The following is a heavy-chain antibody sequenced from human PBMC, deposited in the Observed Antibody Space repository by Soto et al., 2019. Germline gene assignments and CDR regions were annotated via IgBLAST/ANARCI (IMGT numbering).Heavy chain of an antibody. Sequence: EVQVEESGGGLIQPGGSLRLSCAASGFTVSSNYMSWVRQAPGKGLEWVSIIYSGGNTYFADSVKGRFTFSRDNSKNTLYLQMNSLRVEDTAVYYCARGIGGGRGRFDPWGQGTLATVSS. CDR3: ARGIGGGRGRFDP. V-gene: IGHV3-53*01. J-gene: IGHJ5*02. CDR1: GFTVSSNY. CDR2: IYSGGNT. D-gene: IGHD2-15*01.